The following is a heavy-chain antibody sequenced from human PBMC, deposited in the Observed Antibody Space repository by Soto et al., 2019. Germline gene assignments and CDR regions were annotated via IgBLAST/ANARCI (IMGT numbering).Heavy chain of an antibody. J-gene: IGHJ5*02. Sequence: QIRLVQSGGGVRPPGPSVKVSCKASGYTFYIYVITWVRQAPGQALEWLGWINPSSGETNYAQKFQGRVTVTTDTSTTTGYMELRNLTFDDTAVYYCARDWYPRFDPWGQGTLVTVSS. CDR2: INPSSGET. CDR3: ARDWYPRFDP. D-gene: IGHD6-13*01. V-gene: IGHV1-18*01. CDR1: GYTFYIYV.